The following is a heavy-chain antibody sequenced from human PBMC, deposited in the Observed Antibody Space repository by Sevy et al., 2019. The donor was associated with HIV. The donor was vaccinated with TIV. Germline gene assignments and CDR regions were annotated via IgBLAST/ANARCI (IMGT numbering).Heavy chain of an antibody. V-gene: IGHV3-23*01. D-gene: IGHD3-22*01. CDR3: AKGEDYYDSSGYFEYYGMDV. CDR2: ISGSGGST. CDR1: GFTFSSYA. Sequence: GGCLRLSCAASGFTFSSYAMSWVRQAPGKGLEWVSAISGSGGSTYYADSVKGRFTISRDNSKNTLYLQMNSLRAEDTAVYYCAKGEDYYDSSGYFEYYGMDVWGQGTTVTVSS. J-gene: IGHJ6*02.